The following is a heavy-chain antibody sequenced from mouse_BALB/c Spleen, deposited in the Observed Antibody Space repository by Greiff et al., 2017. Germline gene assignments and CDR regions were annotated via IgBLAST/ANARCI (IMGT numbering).Heavy chain of an antibody. Sequence: DLVKPGASVKLSCKASGYTFTSYWINWIKQRPGQGLEWIGRIAPGSGSTYYNEMFKGKETLTVDTSSSTAYIQLSSLSSEDSAVYFCARGGLTGTIAYWGQGTLVTVSA. CDR1: GYTFTSYW. CDR3: ARGGLTGTIAY. D-gene: IGHD4-1*01. J-gene: IGHJ3*01. V-gene: IGHV1S41*01. CDR2: IAPGSGST.